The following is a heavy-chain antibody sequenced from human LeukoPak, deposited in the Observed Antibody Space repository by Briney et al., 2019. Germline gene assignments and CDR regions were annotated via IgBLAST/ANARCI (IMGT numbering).Heavy chain of an antibody. V-gene: IGHV4-34*01. Sequence: SETLSLTCAVYGGSFSGYYWSWIRQPPGKGLEWIGEINHSGSTNYNPSLKSRVTISVDTSKNQFSLKLSSVTAADTAVYYCARGRLGYCSGGSCQGWFSLFDYWGQGTLVTVSS. CDR3: ARGRLGYCSGGSCQGWFSLFDY. CDR2: INHSGST. J-gene: IGHJ4*02. CDR1: GGSFSGYY. D-gene: IGHD2-15*01.